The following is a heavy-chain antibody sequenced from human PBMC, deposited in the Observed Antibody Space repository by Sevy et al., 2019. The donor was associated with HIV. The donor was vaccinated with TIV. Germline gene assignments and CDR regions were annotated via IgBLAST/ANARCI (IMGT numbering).Heavy chain of an antibody. CDR2: INPNSGGT. CDR1: GYTFTDYF. J-gene: IGHJ4*02. D-gene: IGHD6-6*01. V-gene: IGHV1-2*02. Sequence: ASVKVSCKASGYTFTDYFMHWVRQAPGQGLEWMGWINPNSGGTNYAQKFQGRVTMTRDTSISTAYMELTRLRSDDTAVYYCARVLRCSSGTDYWGQGTLVTVSS. CDR3: ARVLRCSSGTDY.